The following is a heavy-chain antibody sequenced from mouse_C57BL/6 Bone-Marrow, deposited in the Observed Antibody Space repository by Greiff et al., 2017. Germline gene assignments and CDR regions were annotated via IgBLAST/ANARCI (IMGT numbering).Heavy chain of an antibody. Sequence: EVQLQQSGPGLVKPSQSLSLTCSVTGYSITSGYYWNWIRQFPGNKLEWMGYISYDGSNNYNPSLKNRISITRDTSKNQFFLKLNSVTTEDTATYYCARDRLGRAAYWGQGTLVTVSA. V-gene: IGHV3-6*01. D-gene: IGHD4-1*01. CDR1: GYSITSGYY. J-gene: IGHJ3*01. CDR2: ISYDGSN. CDR3: ARDRLGRAAY.